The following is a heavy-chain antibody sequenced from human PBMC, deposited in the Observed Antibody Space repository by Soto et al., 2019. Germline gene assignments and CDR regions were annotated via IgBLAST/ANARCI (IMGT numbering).Heavy chain of an antibody. CDR2: INSDGSST. J-gene: IGHJ6*02. V-gene: IGHV3-74*01. CDR1: GSTFSNDW. Sequence: LRLSCAVSGSTFSNDWMHWVRQAPGKGLVWVSHINSDGSSTNYADFVKGRFTIARDNAKNTVYLQMNSLREEDKAVYYCERDRSYSIDVWGQGTTVTVSS. CDR3: ERDRSYSIDV.